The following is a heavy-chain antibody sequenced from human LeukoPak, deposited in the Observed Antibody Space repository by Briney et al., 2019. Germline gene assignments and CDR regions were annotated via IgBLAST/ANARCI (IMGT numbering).Heavy chain of an antibody. D-gene: IGHD1-26*01. CDR3: AKGGSYDDAFDI. V-gene: IGHV3-73*01. CDR1: GFTFSGSA. Sequence: GGSLRLSCAASGFTFSGSAMHWVRQASGKGLEWVGRIRSKANSYATAYAASVKGRFTISRDDSKNTAYLQMNSLKTEDTAVYYCAKGGSYDDAFDIWGQGTMVTVSS. J-gene: IGHJ3*02. CDR2: IRSKANSYAT.